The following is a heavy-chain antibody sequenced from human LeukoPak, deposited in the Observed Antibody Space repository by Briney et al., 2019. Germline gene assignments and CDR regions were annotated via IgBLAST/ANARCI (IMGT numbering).Heavy chain of an antibody. D-gene: IGHD6-19*01. CDR1: GYTFTGYY. V-gene: IGHV1-2*02. CDR2: INPNSGGT. Sequence: ASVKVSCKASGYTFTGYYMHWVRQAPGQGLEWMGWINPNSGGTNYAQKFQGRATMTRDTSTSTVYMELSSLRSEDTAVYYCARSRIAVAGPPSSWGQGTLVTVSS. CDR3: ARSRIAVAGPPSS. J-gene: IGHJ4*02.